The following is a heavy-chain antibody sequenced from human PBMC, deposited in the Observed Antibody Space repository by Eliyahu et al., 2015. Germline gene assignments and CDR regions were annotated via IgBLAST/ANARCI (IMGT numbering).Heavy chain of an antibody. CDR2: INHSGST. J-gene: IGHJ4*02. V-gene: IGHV4-34*01. Sequence: QVQLQQWGAGLLKPSETLSLTCAVYGGSFSGYYWSWIRQPPGKGLEWIGEINHSGSTNYNPSLKSRVTISVDISKNQFSLKLSSVTAADTAVYYCARGHYGDLVINFDYWGQGTLVTVSS. CDR3: ARGHYGDLVINFDY. D-gene: IGHD4-17*01. CDR1: GGSFSGYY.